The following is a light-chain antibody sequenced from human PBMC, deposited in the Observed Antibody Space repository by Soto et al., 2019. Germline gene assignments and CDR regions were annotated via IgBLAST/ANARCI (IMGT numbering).Light chain of an antibody. V-gene: IGKV3-15*01. J-gene: IGKJ1*01. Sequence: ELVMTQSPATLSVSPGARATLSCRASQSVSSNLAWYQQKPGQAPRLLIYGASTRATGIPARFSGSGSGTEFTLPISSLQSEDFAVYYGQQYNNWPPCTFGQGTKVDIK. CDR1: QSVSSN. CDR2: GAS. CDR3: QQYNNWPPCT.